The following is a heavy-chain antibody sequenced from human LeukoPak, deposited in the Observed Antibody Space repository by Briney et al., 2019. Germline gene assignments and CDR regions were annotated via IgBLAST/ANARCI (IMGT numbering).Heavy chain of an antibody. D-gene: IGHD5-18*01. CDR1: GGSVSSGSYY. J-gene: IGHJ5*02. V-gene: IGHV4-61*01. CDR3: ARGRNSYVP. CDR2: IYYSGST. Sequence: SETLSLTCTVSGGSVSSGSYYWSWLRQPPGKGLEWIGYIYYSGSTNYNPSLKSRVTISVDTSKNQFSLKLSSVTAADTAVYYCARGRNSYVPWGQGTLVTVSS.